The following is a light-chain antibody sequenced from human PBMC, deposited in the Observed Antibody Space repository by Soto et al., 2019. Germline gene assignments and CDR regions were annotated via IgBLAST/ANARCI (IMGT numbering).Light chain of an antibody. CDR2: EDN. CDR1: SGSIASNY. J-gene: IGLJ3*02. Sequence: NFMLTQPHSVSESPGKTVTISCTRSSGSIASNYVQWYQQRTGSAPTTVIYEDNQRRSGVPDRFSGSIDSSSNSASLTISGLKPEDEADYYCQSYDRSNQVFGGGTKLTVL. CDR3: QSYDRSNQV. V-gene: IGLV6-57*03.